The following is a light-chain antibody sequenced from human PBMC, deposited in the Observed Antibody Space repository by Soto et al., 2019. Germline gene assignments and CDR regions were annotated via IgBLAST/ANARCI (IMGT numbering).Light chain of an antibody. Sequence: EIVLTQSPGTLSLSAGERATLSCRASLSVSSNYLAWYQQKPGQAPRLLIYDASSRATGIPDRFSGSGSGTDFALAISRLEPEDSAVYYCQQDGSSPRTFGQGTKVEIK. CDR2: DAS. CDR3: QQDGSSPRT. J-gene: IGKJ1*01. CDR1: LSVSSNY. V-gene: IGKV3-20*01.